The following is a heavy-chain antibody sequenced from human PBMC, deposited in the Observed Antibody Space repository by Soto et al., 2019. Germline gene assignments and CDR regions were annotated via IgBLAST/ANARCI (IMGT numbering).Heavy chain of an antibody. CDR3: ARDLGYCSSTSCYGYGMDV. CDR2: IYYSGST. V-gene: IGHV4-59*01. D-gene: IGHD2-2*01. J-gene: IGHJ6*02. Sequence: SETLSLTCTVAGGSIGSYYWSWIRQPPGKGLEWIGYIYYSGSTNYNPSLKSRVTISVDTSKNQFSLKLSSVTAADTAVYYCARDLGYCSSTSCYGYGMDVWGQGTTVTVSS. CDR1: GGSIGSYY.